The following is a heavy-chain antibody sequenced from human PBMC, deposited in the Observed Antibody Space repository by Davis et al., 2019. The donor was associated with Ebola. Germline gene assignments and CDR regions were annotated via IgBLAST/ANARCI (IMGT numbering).Heavy chain of an antibody. CDR2: ISYDGSNK. CDR3: AKSGLSFGVVKYHYGMDV. J-gene: IGHJ6*04. D-gene: IGHD3-3*01. Sequence: GESLKISCEASGFTFSSYAMHWVRQAPGKGLEWVAVISYDGSNKYYADSVRGRFTISRDNSKKTLYLQMSSLRAEDTAVYYCAKSGLSFGVVKYHYGMDVWGKGTTVTVSS. V-gene: IGHV3-30-3*02. CDR1: GFTFSSYA.